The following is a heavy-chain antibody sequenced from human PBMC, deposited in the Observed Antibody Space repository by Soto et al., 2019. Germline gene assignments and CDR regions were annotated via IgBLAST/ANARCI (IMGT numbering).Heavy chain of an antibody. CDR2: ISSSSSYI. V-gene: IGHV3-21*01. J-gene: IGHJ4*01. D-gene: IGHD6-19*01. Sequence: GGSLRLSCAASGFTFSSYSMNWVRQAPGKGLEWVSSISSSSSYIYYADSVKGRFTISRDNAKNSLYLQMNSLRAEDTAVYYCARDAGTHSSGWYYYLDYWGQGTLVTVSS. CDR1: GFTFSSYS. CDR3: ARDAGTHSSGWYYYLDY.